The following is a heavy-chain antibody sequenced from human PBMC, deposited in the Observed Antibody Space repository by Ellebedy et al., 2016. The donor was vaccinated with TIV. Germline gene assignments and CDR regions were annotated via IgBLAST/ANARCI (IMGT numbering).Heavy chain of an antibody. CDR2: IDSSSNTI. V-gene: IGHV3-48*02. CDR1: GFIFSNYG. D-gene: IGHD5-24*01. Sequence: GGSLRLFCAASGFIFSNYGMIWVRQAPGKGLEWVSYIDSSSNTIDYADYVKGRFTISRDNAKNSLYLQMSSLRDEDTAVYYCAKDLSRWLQYFDSWGQGTLVTVSS. CDR3: AKDLSRWLQYFDS. J-gene: IGHJ4*02.